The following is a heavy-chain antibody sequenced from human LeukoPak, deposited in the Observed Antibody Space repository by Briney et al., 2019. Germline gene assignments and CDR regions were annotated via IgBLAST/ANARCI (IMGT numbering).Heavy chain of an antibody. V-gene: IGHV3-53*01. J-gene: IGHJ4*02. CDR1: GFPVRSRY. CDR2: IYSGGTT. Sequence: HSGGSLRLSCEVSGFPVRSRYMPWVRQPPGKGLECVAVIYSGGTTYHIDSVKGRFTISRDISKSTMYLEMNNLRVEDTATYYCASLEGGPSDGRWGQGTLVIVSS. D-gene: IGHD3-3*01. CDR3: ASLEGGPSDGR.